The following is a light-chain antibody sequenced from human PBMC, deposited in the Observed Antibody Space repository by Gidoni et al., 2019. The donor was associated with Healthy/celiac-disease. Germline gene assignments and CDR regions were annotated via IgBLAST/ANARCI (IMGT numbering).Light chain of an antibody. V-gene: IGKV3-15*01. Sequence: EIVMPQSPATLSVSPGERATLSCRASQSVSSNLAWYQQKPGQAPRLLIYGASTRATGIPARFSGSGSGTEFTLTISSLQSEDFAVYYCQQYNNGPPYTFXXXTKLEIK. CDR1: QSVSSN. CDR3: QQYNNGPPYT. J-gene: IGKJ2*01. CDR2: GAS.